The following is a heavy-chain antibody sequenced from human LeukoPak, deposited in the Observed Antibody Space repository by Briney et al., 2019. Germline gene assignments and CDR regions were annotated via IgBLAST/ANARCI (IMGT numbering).Heavy chain of an antibody. CDR1: GGSISTYY. CDR3: ARGRYSGGWYDY. J-gene: IGHJ4*02. V-gene: IGHV4-59*01. CDR2: IHYTGST. Sequence: SETLSLTCTVSGGSISTYYWSWIRQPPGEGLEYIAYIHYTGSTDYNPSLKSRVSISVDTSKNQFSLELNSVTAADTAVYYCARGRYSGGWYDYWGQGTLVTVSS. D-gene: IGHD6-19*01.